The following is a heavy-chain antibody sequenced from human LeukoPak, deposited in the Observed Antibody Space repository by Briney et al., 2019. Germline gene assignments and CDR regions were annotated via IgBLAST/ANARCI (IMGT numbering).Heavy chain of an antibody. CDR3: ARGCSYGHAY. V-gene: IGHV3-7*04. J-gene: IGHJ4*02. CDR1: GFTFSTCW. D-gene: IGHD5-18*01. Sequence: GGSLTLSCAASGFTFSTCWMNWVRQAPPKGLEWVAKIKQDGSDKYYAGSVRGRFTISRDNAKNSLYLQMNSLRAEDTAVYYCARGCSYGHAYWGQGTLVTVSS. CDR2: IKQDGSDK.